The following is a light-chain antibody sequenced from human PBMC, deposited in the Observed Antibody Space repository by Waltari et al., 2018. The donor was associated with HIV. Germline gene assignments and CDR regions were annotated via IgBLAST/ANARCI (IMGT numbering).Light chain of an antibody. J-gene: IGLJ3*02. V-gene: IGLV1-44*01. CDR1: SSNIGSSV. CDR3: ATRDDSLNAWV. Sequence: QSVLTQPPSASGTPGQRVSISCSGSSSNIGSSVVSWYQQSPGSAPRILIYRDKQRPSGVPDRFSGSKSGTSASLAINGLQSDDEADYYCATRDDSLNAWVFGGGTKLTVL. CDR2: RDK.